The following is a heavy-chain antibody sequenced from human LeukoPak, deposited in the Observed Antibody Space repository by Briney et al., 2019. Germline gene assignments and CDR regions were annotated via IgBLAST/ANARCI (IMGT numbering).Heavy chain of an antibody. CDR1: GFTFSSYG. CDR3: AKVRELLLGNYSDY. CDR2: IRYDGSNK. V-gene: IGHV3-30*02. J-gene: IGHJ4*02. Sequence: PGGSLRLSCAASGFTFSSYGMHWVRQAPGKGLEWVAFIRYDGSNKYYADSVKGRFTISRDNSKNTLYLQMNSLRAEDTAVYYCAKVRELLLGNYSDYWGQGTLVTVSS. D-gene: IGHD1-26*01.